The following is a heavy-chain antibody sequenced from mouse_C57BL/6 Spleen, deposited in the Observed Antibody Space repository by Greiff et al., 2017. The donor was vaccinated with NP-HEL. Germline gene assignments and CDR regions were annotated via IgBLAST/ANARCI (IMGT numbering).Heavy chain of an antibody. D-gene: IGHD1-1*01. CDR1: GYAFSSSW. V-gene: IGHV1-82*01. J-gene: IGHJ2*01. CDR3: ARGTVVATGRYFDY. CDR2: IYPGDGDT. Sequence: QVQLQQSGPELVKPGASVKISCKASGYAFSSSWMNWVKQRPGKGLEWIGRIYPGDGDTNYIGKFKGKATLTADKSSSTAYMQLRSLTSEDSAVYFRARGTVVATGRYFDYRGQGTTRPVSS.